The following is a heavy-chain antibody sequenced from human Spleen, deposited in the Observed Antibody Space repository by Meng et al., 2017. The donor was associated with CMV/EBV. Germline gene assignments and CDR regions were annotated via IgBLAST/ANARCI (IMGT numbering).Heavy chain of an antibody. V-gene: IGHV3-49*04. J-gene: IGHJ4*02. Sequence: GESLKISCTASGFTFGDYAMSWVRQAPGKGLEWVGFIRSKAFGGTTEYAASVKGRFTISRDDSKSIAYLQMNSLKSEDTAVYYCTRGARPRAFDYWGQGTLVTVSS. CDR2: IRSKAFGGTT. CDR1: GFTFGDYA. CDR3: TRGARPRAFDY. D-gene: IGHD6-6*01.